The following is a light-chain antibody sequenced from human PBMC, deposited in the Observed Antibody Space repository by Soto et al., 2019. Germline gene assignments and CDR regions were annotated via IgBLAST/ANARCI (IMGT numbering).Light chain of an antibody. CDR1: SSNIGSNI. V-gene: IGLV1-44*01. Sequence: QSVLTQPPSASGTPGQRVSITCSGSSSNIGSNIVNWYQQLPGRAPKLLIYRTNQRPSGVPDRFSASKSGTSASLAISGLQAEDEADYYCSSYTTTDPYVFGTGTKLTVL. J-gene: IGLJ1*01. CDR3: SSYTTTDPYV. CDR2: RTN.